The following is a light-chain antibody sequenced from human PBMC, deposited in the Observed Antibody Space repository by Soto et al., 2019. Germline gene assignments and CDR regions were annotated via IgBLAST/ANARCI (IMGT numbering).Light chain of an antibody. Sequence: DIQMTQSPSTLSASVGDRVTITCRASQSISSWLAWYQQKPGKAPKLLIYDASSLESGVPSRFSGGGFGTEFTLTISSLQPDDFATYYCQQYNSYSPTFGQGTKVDIK. V-gene: IGKV1-5*01. J-gene: IGKJ1*01. CDR3: QQYNSYSPT. CDR2: DAS. CDR1: QSISSW.